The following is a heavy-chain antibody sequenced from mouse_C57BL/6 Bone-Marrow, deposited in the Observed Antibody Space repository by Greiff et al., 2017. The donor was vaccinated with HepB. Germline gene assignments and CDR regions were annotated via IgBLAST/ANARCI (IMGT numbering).Heavy chain of an antibody. CDR2: IYPGGGYT. CDR1: GYTFTNYW. V-gene: IGHV1-63*01. CDR3: ARRGSYYAMDY. Sequence: QVQLQQSGAELVRPGTSVKMSCKASGYTFTNYWIGWAKQRPGHGLEWIGEIYPGGGYTNYNEKFKGKATLTADKSSSTAYMQFSSLTSEDSAIYYCARRGSYYAMDYWGQGTSVTVSS. J-gene: IGHJ4*01.